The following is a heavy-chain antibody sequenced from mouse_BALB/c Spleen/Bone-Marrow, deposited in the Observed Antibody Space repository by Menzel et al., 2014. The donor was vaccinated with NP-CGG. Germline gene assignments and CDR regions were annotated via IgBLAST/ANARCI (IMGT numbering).Heavy chain of an antibody. CDR2: ISTGGSYI. Sequence: EVQGVESGGDLVIPGGSLKLSCAASGFTFSTHGMSWVRQTPDKRLEWVATISTGGSYIYYPDSVKGRFTISRDNAKNTLYLQMSSLKSEDTAIYYCARHRQGNAVSHYAMDYWGLGTSVTVSS. V-gene: IGHV5-6*01. D-gene: IGHD2-1*01. J-gene: IGHJ4*01. CDR3: ARHRQGNAVSHYAMDY. CDR1: GFTFSTHG.